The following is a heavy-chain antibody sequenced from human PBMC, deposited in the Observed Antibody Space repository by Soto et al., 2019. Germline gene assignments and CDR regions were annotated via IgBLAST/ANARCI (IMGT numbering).Heavy chain of an antibody. CDR1: GFTFSSYA. Sequence: PWGSLRLSCAASGFTFSSYAMSWVRQAPGKGLEWVSAISGSGGSTYYADSVKGRFTISRDNSKNTLYLQMNSPRAEDTAVYYCAKDNRVAPYSSSNFDYWGQGTLVTVSS. J-gene: IGHJ4*02. D-gene: IGHD6-6*01. CDR2: ISGSGGST. V-gene: IGHV3-23*01. CDR3: AKDNRVAPYSSSNFDY.